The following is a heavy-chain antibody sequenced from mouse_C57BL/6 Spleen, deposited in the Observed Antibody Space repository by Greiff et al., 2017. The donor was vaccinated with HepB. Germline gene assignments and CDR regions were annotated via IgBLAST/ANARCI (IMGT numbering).Heavy chain of an antibody. CDR3: ARVSNYFYYFDY. D-gene: IGHD2-5*01. J-gene: IGHJ2*01. CDR1: GFTFSSYA. CDR2: ISDGGSYT. V-gene: IGHV5-4*03. Sequence: EVMLVESGGGLVKPGGSLKLSCAASGFTFSSYAMSWVRQTPEKRLEWVATISDGGSYTYYPDNVKGRFTISRDNAKNNLYLQMSHLKSEDTAMYYCARVSNYFYYFDYWGQGTTLTVSS.